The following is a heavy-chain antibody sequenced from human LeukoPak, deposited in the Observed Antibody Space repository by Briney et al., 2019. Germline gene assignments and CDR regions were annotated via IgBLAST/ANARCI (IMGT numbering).Heavy chain of an antibody. CDR1: GYTFTGYY. CDR3: ARDRAAAGTDFDY. V-gene: IGHV1-2*02. CDR2: INPNSGGT. D-gene: IGHD6-13*01. Sequence: ASVTVSCKASGYTFTGYYMHWVRQAPGQGLEWVGWINPNSGGTKYAQKIQGRVTLTSHTSISTAYMELSRLRSADTAVYYCARDRAAAGTDFDYWGQGTLVTVSS. J-gene: IGHJ4*02.